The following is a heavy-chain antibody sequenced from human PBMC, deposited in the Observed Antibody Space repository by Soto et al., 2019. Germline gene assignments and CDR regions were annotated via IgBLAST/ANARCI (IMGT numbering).Heavy chain of an antibody. CDR3: ARAEGTTRIDLGY. CDR1: GYTFTGYY. Sequence: SVKGSCKASGYTFTGYYMHWVRQAPGQGLEWMGWINPNSGGTNYAQKFQGWVTMTRDTSISTAYMELSRLRSDDTAVYYCARAEGTTRIDLGYWGQGTLVTVSS. V-gene: IGHV1-2*04. J-gene: IGHJ4*02. D-gene: IGHD1-1*01. CDR2: INPNSGGT.